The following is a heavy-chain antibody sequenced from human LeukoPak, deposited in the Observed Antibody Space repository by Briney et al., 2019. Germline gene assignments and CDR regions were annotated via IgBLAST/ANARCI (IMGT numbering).Heavy chain of an antibody. V-gene: IGHV4-59*08. Sequence: SETLSLTCTVSGGSIISYYWSWIRRPPGKGLDGIGYIYYSGSTNYNPSLKSRVTISVDTSKNQFSLKLSSVTAADTAVYYCARPGGVSGAFDIWGQGTMVTVSS. CDR1: GGSIISYY. CDR2: IYYSGST. D-gene: IGHD3-10*01. CDR3: ARPGGVSGAFDI. J-gene: IGHJ3*02.